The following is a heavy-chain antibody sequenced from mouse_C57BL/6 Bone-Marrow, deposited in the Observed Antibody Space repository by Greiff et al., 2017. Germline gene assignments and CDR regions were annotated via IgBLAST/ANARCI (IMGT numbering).Heavy chain of an antibody. CDR1: GFTFSSYA. CDR2: ISSGGDYI. V-gene: IGHV5-9-1*02. CDR3: TRGPTMITMDFDV. D-gene: IGHD2-4*01. J-gene: IGHJ1*03. Sequence: EVKLMESGEGLVKPGGSLKLSCAASGFTFSSYAMSWVRQTPEKRLEWVAYISSGGDYIYYADTVKGRFTISRDNARNTLYLQMSSLKSEDTAMYYCTRGPTMITMDFDVWGTGTTVTVSS.